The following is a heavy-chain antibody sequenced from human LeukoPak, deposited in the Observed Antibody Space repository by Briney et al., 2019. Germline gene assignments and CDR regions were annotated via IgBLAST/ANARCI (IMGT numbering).Heavy chain of an antibody. V-gene: IGHV3-9*01. D-gene: IGHD6-13*01. Sequence: GGSLRLSCAASGFTFDDYAMPWVRHAPGKGLEWVSGISWNSGSIGYADSVKGRFTISRDNAKNSLYLQMNSLRAEDTALYYCAKGFIAAAGTPSDYWGQGTLVTVSS. CDR2: ISWNSGSI. CDR1: GFTFDDYA. CDR3: AKGFIAAAGTPSDY. J-gene: IGHJ4*02.